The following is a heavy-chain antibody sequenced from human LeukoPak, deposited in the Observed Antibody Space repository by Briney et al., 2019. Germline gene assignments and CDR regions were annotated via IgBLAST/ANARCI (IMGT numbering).Heavy chain of an antibody. V-gene: IGHV3-23*01. J-gene: IGHJ4*02. CDR2: ISDSGGST. D-gene: IGHD3-22*01. CDR1: GITLSNYG. Sequence: GGSLRLSCAVSGITLSNYGMSWVRQAPGKGPEWVAGISDSGGSTNYADSVKGRFTISRDNPKNTLYLQMNSLRAEDTAVYFCAKRGVVIRVILVGYHKEAYYFDSWGQGALVTVSS. CDR3: AKRGVVIRVILVGYHKEAYYFDS.